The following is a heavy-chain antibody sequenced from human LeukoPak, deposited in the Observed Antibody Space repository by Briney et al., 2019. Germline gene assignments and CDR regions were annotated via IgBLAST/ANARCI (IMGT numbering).Heavy chain of an antibody. D-gene: IGHD3-22*01. CDR3: ARGSGYLETFDY. Sequence: GGSLRLSCAASGFIFSSYAMHWVRQAPGKGLEWVAVISYDGSNKYYADSVKGRFTISRGNSKNTLYLQMNSLRAEDTAVYNCARGSGYLETFDYWGQGTLVTVSS. CDR2: ISYDGSNK. CDR1: GFIFSSYA. J-gene: IGHJ4*02. V-gene: IGHV3-30*04.